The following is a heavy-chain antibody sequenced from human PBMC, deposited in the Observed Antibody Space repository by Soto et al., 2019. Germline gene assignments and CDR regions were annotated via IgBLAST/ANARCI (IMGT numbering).Heavy chain of an antibody. J-gene: IGHJ5*02. Sequence: AAPVKVSCKASGYTFTNFCVTWVRRAPGQGLEWMGWISAYTDTPNYAQKFQGRVTMTIDTSTSTAYMDLRSLTSDDTAVYYCARVIPGVEARFDPWGQGTLVTVSS. CDR3: ARVIPGVEARFDP. V-gene: IGHV1-18*01. D-gene: IGHD2-2*01. CDR2: ISAYTDTP. CDR1: GYTFTNFC.